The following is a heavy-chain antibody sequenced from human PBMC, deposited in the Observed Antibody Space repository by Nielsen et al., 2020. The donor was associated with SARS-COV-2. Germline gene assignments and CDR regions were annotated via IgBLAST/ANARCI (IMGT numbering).Heavy chain of an antibody. J-gene: IGHJ4*02. CDR2: ISYDGSNK. CDR3: ARDLQTYYYGSGSVY. CDR1: GFTFSSYA. V-gene: IGHV3-30-3*01. D-gene: IGHD3-10*01. Sequence: GGSLRLSCAASGFTFSSYAMHWVRQAPGKGLEWVAVISYDGSNKYYADSVKGRFTISRDNSKNTLYLQMNSLRAEDTAVYYCARDLQTYYYGSGSVYWGQGTLVTVSS.